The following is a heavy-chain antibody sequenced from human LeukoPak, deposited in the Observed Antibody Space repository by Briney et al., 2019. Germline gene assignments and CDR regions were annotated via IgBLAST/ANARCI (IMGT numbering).Heavy chain of an antibody. CDR3: ARAQVLESMVYHFDY. CDR1: KFTFSTYA. Sequence: GGSLRLSCAASKFTFSTYAMNWVRQAPGKGLEWVAFLSSDGSTKYHADSVKGRFTISRDNSKNTLYLQMNSLRAEDTAVYYCARAQVLESMVYHFDYWGQGTLVTVSS. J-gene: IGHJ4*02. D-gene: IGHD3-10*01. V-gene: IGHV3-30-3*01. CDR2: LSSDGSTK.